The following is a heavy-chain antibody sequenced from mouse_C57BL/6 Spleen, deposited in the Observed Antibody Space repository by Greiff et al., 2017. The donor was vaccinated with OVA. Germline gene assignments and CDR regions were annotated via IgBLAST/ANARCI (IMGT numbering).Heavy chain of an antibody. CDR2: ISYDGSN. J-gene: IGHJ2*01. D-gene: IGHD2-4*01. CDR3: ARAPSYDYGDFDY. Sequence: EVQRVESGPGLVKPSQSLSLTCSVTGYSITSGYYWNWIRQFPGNKLEWMGYISYDGSNNYNPSLKNRISITRDTSKNQFFLKLNSVTTEDTATYYCARAPSYDYGDFDYWGQGTTLTVSS. V-gene: IGHV3-6*01. CDR1: GYSITSGYY.